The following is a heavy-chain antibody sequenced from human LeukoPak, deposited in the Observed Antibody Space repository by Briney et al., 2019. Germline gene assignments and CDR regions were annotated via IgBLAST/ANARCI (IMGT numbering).Heavy chain of an antibody. D-gene: IGHD3-22*01. Sequence: SETLSLTCTVSGGSISSGDYYWSWIRRPPGKGLEWIGYIYYSGSTYYNPSLKSRVTISVDTSKNQFSLKLSPVTAADTAVYYCARFGITMIVVAEDGMDVWGQGTTVTVSS. J-gene: IGHJ6*02. CDR3: ARFGITMIVVAEDGMDV. CDR2: IYYSGST. CDR1: GGSISSGDYY. V-gene: IGHV4-30-4*01.